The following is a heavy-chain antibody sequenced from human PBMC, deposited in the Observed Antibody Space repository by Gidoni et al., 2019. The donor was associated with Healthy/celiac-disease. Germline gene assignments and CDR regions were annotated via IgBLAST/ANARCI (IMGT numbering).Heavy chain of an antibody. CDR3: ARVDVPAATKGPYYYYYGMDV. CDR1: ACSFRVYY. CDR2: INHSGST. V-gene: IGHV4-34*01. J-gene: IGHJ6*02. D-gene: IGHD2-2*01. Sequence: QVHLQQCGAALLKPSETLSLPCPVYACSFRVYYLLWIRQPPGKGLEWIGEINHSGSTNNNPSLKSRVTISVDTSKNQCSLKLSSVTAADTAVYDCARVDVPAATKGPYYYYYGMDVWGQGTTVTVSS.